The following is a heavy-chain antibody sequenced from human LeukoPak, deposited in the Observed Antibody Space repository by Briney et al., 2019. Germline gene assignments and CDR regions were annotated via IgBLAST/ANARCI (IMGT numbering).Heavy chain of an antibody. CDR3: ARAADTAMVSDY. D-gene: IGHD5-18*01. V-gene: IGHV1-18*01. CDR1: GYTFTSYG. CDR2: ISAYNGNT. J-gene: IGHJ4*02. Sequence: ASVKVSCKASGYTFTSYGIIWVRQAPGQGLEWMGWISAYNGNTNYAQKLQGRVTMTTDTSTSTAYMELRSLRSDDTAVYYCARAADTAMVSDYWGQGTLVTVSS.